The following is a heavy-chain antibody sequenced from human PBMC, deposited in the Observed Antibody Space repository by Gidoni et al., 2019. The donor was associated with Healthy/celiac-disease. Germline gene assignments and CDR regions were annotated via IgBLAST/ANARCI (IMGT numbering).Heavy chain of an antibody. J-gene: IGHJ4*02. D-gene: IGHD3-22*01. CDR2: IIPIFGTA. Sequence: QVQLVQSGAEVKKPGSSVKVSCKASGGTFSSYAFSWVRQAPGQGLEWMGGIIPIFGTANYAQKFQGRVTITADESTSTAYMELSSLRSEDTAVYYCARDGALYYYDSSGYYYGLDYWGQGTLVTVSS. CDR1: GGTFSSYA. V-gene: IGHV1-69*01. CDR3: ARDGALYYYDSSGYYYGLDY.